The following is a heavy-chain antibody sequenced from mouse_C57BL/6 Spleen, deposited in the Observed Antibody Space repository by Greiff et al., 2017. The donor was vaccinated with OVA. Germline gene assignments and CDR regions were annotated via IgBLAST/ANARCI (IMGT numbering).Heavy chain of an antibody. V-gene: IGHV1-47*01. D-gene: IGHD1-1*01. CDR1: GYTFTTYP. J-gene: IGHJ3*01. CDR3: ARNGYGSSSAWFAY. Sequence: ESGAELVKPGASVKMSCKASGYTFTTYPIEWMKQNHGKSLEWIGNFHPYNDDTKYNEKFKGKATLTVEKSSSTVYLELSRLTSDDSAVYYGARNGYGSSSAWFAYWGQGTLVTVSA. CDR2: FHPYNDDT.